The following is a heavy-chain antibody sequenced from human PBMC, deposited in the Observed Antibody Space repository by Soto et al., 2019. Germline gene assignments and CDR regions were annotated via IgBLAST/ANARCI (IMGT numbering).Heavy chain of an antibody. D-gene: IGHD1-26*01. J-gene: IGHJ3*02. CDR1: GFTFSSYA. V-gene: IGHV3-23*01. CDR2: ISGSGGST. Sequence: EVQLLESGGGLVQPGGSLRLSCAASGFTFSSYAMSWVRQAPGKGLEWVSAISGSGGSTYYADSVKGRFTISRDNSKNRLYLQLNSLRAEDTAVYYCAKVPSGSYFGDDAFDIWGQGTMVTVSS. CDR3: AKVPSGSYFGDDAFDI.